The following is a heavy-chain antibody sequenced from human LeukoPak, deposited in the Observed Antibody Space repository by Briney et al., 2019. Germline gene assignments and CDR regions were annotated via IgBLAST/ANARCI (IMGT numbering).Heavy chain of an antibody. CDR3: AKDRCSSTSCYGGLDY. Sequence: PGGSLRLSCVASGFTFSSYGMHWVRQAPGKGLEWVAFIRYDGSNKYYADSVKGRFTISRDNSKNTLYLQMNSLRAEDTAVYYCAKDRCSSTSCYGGLDYWGQGTLVTVSS. CDR1: GFTFSSYG. V-gene: IGHV3-30*02. CDR2: IRYDGSNK. D-gene: IGHD2-2*01. J-gene: IGHJ4*02.